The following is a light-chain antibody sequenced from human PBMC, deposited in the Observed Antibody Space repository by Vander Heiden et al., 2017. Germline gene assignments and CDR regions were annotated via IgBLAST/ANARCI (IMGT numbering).Light chain of an antibody. J-gene: IGKJ5*01. CDR3: QQSYSSPRIT. V-gene: IGKV1-39*01. CDR1: QSIDNF. CDR2: AAS. Sequence: DIQMTQSPSSLSASVGDRVTITCRASQSIDNFLNWYQQKPGKAPKLLIYAASKLESWVPSRFSGSGSGTQFSLTISSLQPEDSATYFCQQSYSSPRITFGLGTRLEIE.